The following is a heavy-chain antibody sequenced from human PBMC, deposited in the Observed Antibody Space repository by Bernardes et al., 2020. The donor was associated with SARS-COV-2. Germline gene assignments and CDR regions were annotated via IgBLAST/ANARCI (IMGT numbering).Heavy chain of an antibody. Sequence: SNTLQVTCAVSRGSISSGGYSWSWRLQPPGKGLEWIGYIYHSGSTYYNPSLKSRVTISVDRSKNQFSLKLSSVTAADTAVYYCARVLEDGYNQPFDYWGQGTLVTVSS. CDR1: RGSISSGGYS. CDR2: IYHSGST. D-gene: IGHD5-12*01. J-gene: IGHJ4*02. CDR3: ARVLEDGYNQPFDY. V-gene: IGHV4-30-2*01.